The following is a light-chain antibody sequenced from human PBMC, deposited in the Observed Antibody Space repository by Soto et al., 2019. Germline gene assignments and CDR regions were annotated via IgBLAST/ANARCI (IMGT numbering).Light chain of an antibody. Sequence: DIQLTQSPSFLSESVGDRVTITCRASQGISSYLAWYQQKPGKAPKLLIYAASTWQSGVPSRFSGSGSGTEFTLTISSLQPEDFATYYCQQLNSSPITFGHGTRLESK. CDR2: AAS. CDR3: QQLNSSPIT. CDR1: QGISSY. J-gene: IGKJ5*01. V-gene: IGKV1-9*01.